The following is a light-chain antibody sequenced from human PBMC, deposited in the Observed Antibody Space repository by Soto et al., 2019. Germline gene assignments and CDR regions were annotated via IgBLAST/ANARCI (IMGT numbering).Light chain of an antibody. CDR3: ISYTVSRSYV. CDR2: SVS. J-gene: IGLJ1*01. V-gene: IGLV2-14*01. CDR1: SSDIGTYDH. Sequence: QSVLTQPASVSGSPGQSITMSCSGTSSDIGTYDHVAWFQQFPGKTPKLVIYSVSDRPSGVSYRFSGSKSGNTASLTISGLQADDEADYYCISYTVSRSYVFGTGTKLTVL.